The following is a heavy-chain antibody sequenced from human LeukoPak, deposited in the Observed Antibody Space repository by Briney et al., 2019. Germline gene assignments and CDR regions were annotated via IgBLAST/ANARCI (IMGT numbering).Heavy chain of an antibody. V-gene: IGHV3-7*01. CDR3: ARETPRRGETRDGYR. D-gene: IGHD5-24*01. CDR1: GFTFSNSW. CDR2: IKRDGSQT. Sequence: PGGSLRLSCAASGFTFSNSWMTWVRQAPGKGLEWVANIKRDGSQTYYVDSVKGRFTISRDNAKNSLYLQMNSLRADDTAVYYCARETPRRGETRDGYRWGQGTLVTVSS. J-gene: IGHJ4*02.